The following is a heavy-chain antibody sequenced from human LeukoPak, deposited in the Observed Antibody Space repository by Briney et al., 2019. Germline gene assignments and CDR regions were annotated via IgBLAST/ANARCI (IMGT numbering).Heavy chain of an antibody. J-gene: IGHJ4*02. D-gene: IGHD6-13*01. CDR2: ISYDGSNR. CDR3: AKVFRLGLYSSSYFDY. CDR1: GFTFSSYG. Sequence: GGSLRLSCAASGFTFSSYGMHWVRQAPGKGLEWVAVISYDGSNRYYADSVKGRFTISRDNSKNTLYLQMNSLRAEDTAVYYCAKVFRLGLYSSSYFDYWGQGTLVTVSS. V-gene: IGHV3-30*18.